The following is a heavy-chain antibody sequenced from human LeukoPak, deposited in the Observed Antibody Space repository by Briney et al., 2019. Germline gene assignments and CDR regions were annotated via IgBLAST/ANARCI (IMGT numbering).Heavy chain of an antibody. CDR1: GFSFSSFG. Sequence: PGESLRLSCLVSGFSFSSFGMHWVRQTPGKGLEFVSAIAASWGNTYYADSVKGRFIISRDNSKNMLYLQMNSLRVEDTAVYYCAKAVGVLRGFDPWGQGTLVTVSS. V-gene: IGHV3-23*01. D-gene: IGHD3-10*01. J-gene: IGHJ5*02. CDR2: IAASWGNT. CDR3: AKAVGVLRGFDP.